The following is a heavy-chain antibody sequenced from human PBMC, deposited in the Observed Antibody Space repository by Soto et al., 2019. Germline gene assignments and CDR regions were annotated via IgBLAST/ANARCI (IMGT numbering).Heavy chain of an antibody. CDR1: GGSISSGGYC. CDR2: IYYSGST. V-gene: IGHV4-31*02. D-gene: IGHD3-9*01. CDR3: ARDRRDILTGYRYYGMDV. J-gene: IGHJ6*02. Sequence: PSETLSLTCTVSGGSISSGGYCWSWIRQHPGKGLEWIGYIYYSGSTYYNPSLKSRVTISVDTSKNQFSLKLSSVTAADTAVYYCARDRRDILTGYRYYGMDVWGQGTTVTVSS.